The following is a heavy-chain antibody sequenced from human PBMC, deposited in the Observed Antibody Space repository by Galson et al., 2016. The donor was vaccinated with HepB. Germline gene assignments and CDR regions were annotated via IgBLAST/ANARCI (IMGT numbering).Heavy chain of an antibody. D-gene: IGHD1-1*01. J-gene: IGHJ4*02. Sequence: SLRLSCAVSGSTFNSDAMNWVRQAPGKGLEWTSYISSSGDTMYYADSVRGRFTISRDNAKSSLFLQMNSLRDEDTAVYYCARDAGVVYYFDCWGQVTLVTVSS. CDR3: ARDAGVVYYFDC. V-gene: IGHV3-48*02. CDR1: GSTFNSDA. CDR2: ISSSGDTM.